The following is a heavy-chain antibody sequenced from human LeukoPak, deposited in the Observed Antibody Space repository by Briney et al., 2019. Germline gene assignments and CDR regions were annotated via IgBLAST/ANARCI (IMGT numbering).Heavy chain of an antibody. CDR2: IYHSGST. Sequence: SETLSLTCTVSGYSISSGYYWGWTRQPPGKGLEWIGSIYHSGSTYYNPSLKSRVAISVDTSKNQFSLKLSSVTAADTAVYYCARGYGGIYYYYMDVWGKGTTVTVSS. D-gene: IGHD3-16*01. V-gene: IGHV4-38-2*02. CDR1: GYSISSGYY. J-gene: IGHJ6*03. CDR3: ARGYGGIYYYYMDV.